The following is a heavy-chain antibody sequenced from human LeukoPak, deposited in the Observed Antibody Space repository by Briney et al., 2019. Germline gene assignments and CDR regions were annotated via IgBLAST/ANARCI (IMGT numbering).Heavy chain of an antibody. Sequence: GGSLRLSCTASGFTFSNYGMHWVRQAPGKGLEWVAFIRYDGSEIYFADSVKGRFTISRDNSKNTLYLQMNSLRAEDSAVYYCVRVYYYDSSGYDRHFDYWGQGTLVTVSS. V-gene: IGHV3-30*02. CDR3: VRVYYYDSSGYDRHFDY. D-gene: IGHD3-22*01. CDR1: GFTFSNYG. CDR2: IRYDGSEI. J-gene: IGHJ4*02.